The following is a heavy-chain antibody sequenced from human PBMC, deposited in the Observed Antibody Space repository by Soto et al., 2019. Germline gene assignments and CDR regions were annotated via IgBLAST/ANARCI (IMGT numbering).Heavy chain of an antibody. Sequence: GGSLRLSCSASGFTFSNYVMHWVRQTPGKGLEYVSATSSNGRSTYYAASVRGRFTVSRDNSNNTLYLQMSSLRAEDTAVYYCVKGLRGNSAYDSWGQGTLVTVSS. D-gene: IGHD5-12*01. CDR3: VKGLRGNSAYDS. V-gene: IGHV3-64D*08. J-gene: IGHJ4*02. CDR2: TSSNGRST. CDR1: GFTFSNYV.